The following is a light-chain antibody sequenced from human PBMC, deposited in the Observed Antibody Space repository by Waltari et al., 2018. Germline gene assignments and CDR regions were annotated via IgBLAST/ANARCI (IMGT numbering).Light chain of an antibody. V-gene: IGLV2-14*03. CDR3: SSYISSSTLEL. CDR2: DVS. J-gene: IGLJ2*01. Sequence: QSALTQPASVSGSPGQSITISCTGTSSDVGAYNYVSWYQQHPGNAPKLVIFDVSNRPSGVSNLFSGSKSCNTASLTISGLQAEDEADYYCSSYISSSTLELFGGGTSLTVL. CDR1: SSDVGAYNY.